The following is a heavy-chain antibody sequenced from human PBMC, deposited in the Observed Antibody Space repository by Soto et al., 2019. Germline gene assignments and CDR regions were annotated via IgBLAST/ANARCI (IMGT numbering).Heavy chain of an antibody. CDR1: GYTFTSYY. D-gene: IGHD3-3*01. Sequence: ASVKVSCKASGYTFTSYYMHWVRQAPGQGLEWMGIINPSGGSTSYAQKFQGRVTMTRDTSTSTVYMELSSLRSEDTAVYYCARALYEFWNGYYDHAFDSWGKGKMV. V-gene: IGHV1-46*03. CDR3: ARALYEFWNGYYDHAFDS. J-gene: IGHJ3*02. CDR2: INPSGGST.